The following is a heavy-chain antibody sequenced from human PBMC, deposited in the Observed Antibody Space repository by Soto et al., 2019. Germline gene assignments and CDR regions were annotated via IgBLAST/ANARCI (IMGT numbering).Heavy chain of an antibody. J-gene: IGHJ6*02. V-gene: IGHV3-33*01. CDR2: IWYDGSNK. D-gene: IGHD6-19*01. Sequence: QVQLVESGGGVVQPGRSLRLSCAASGFTFSSYGMHWVRQAPGKGLEWVAVIWYDGSNKYYADSVKGRFTISRDNSKNXLXXQMNSLRAEDTAVYYCARDITAVAESEYYYYGMDVWGQGTTVTVSS. CDR1: GFTFSSYG. CDR3: ARDITAVAESEYYYYGMDV.